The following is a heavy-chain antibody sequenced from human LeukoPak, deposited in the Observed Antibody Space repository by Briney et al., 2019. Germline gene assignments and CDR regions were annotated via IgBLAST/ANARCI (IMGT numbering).Heavy chain of an antibody. V-gene: IGHV3-7*01. CDR3: ARFRGSSWYGSVDY. D-gene: IGHD6-13*01. Sequence: GGSLRLSCAASGFTFSSYWMSWVRQAPGKGLEWVANIKQDGSEKYYVDSVKGGFSISRDNAKNSLYLQMNSLRAEDTAVYYCARFRGSSWYGSVDYWGQGTLVTVSS. J-gene: IGHJ4*02. CDR1: GFTFSSYW. CDR2: IKQDGSEK.